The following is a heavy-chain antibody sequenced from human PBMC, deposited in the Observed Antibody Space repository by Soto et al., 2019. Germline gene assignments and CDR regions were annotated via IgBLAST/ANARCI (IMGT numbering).Heavy chain of an antibody. V-gene: IGHV3-9*01. CDR1: GFTFENYA. D-gene: IGHD6-19*01. CDR3: AKDNTGWSGSPIDY. J-gene: IGHJ4*02. Sequence: PGGSLRLSCAASGFTFENYAMHWVRQFPGKGLEWVSGISWESGIIGYADLVKGRFTISRDNAKNFLYLQMDSLRAEDTALYYCAKDNTGWSGSPIDYWGQGTLVTVSS. CDR2: ISWESGII.